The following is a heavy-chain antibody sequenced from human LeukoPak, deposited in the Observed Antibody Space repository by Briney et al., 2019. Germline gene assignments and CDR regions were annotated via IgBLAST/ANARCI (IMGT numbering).Heavy chain of an antibody. Sequence: GGSLRLSCAASGFTFSSYGMHWVRQAPGKGLEWVAVIWYDGSNKYYADSVKGRFTISRDNSNTLYLQMNSLRAEDTAVYYCAKAHPGFDYWGQGTLVTVSS. J-gene: IGHJ4*02. CDR3: AKAHPGFDY. CDR1: GFTFSSYG. V-gene: IGHV3-33*03. CDR2: IWYDGSNK.